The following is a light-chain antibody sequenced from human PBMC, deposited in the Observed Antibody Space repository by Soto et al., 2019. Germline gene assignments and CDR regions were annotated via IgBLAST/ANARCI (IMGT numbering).Light chain of an antibody. CDR3: LSYADTAYV. CDR2: EVS. Sequence: QSVLTQPPSASGSPGQSVTISCAGTSSDVGGYNYVSWYQQYPGKVPKLMIYEVSERPSGVPDRFYGSKSGNTAFLTVSGLQAEDEADYYCLSYADTAYVFGTGTKLTVL. CDR1: SSDVGGYNY. V-gene: IGLV2-8*01. J-gene: IGLJ1*01.